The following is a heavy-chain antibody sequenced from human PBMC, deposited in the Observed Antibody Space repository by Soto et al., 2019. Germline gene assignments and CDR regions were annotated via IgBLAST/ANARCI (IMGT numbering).Heavy chain of an antibody. J-gene: IGHJ4*02. CDR2: ISGYNGKT. D-gene: IGHD3-10*01. V-gene: IGHV1-18*04. Sequence: ASVKASCKTSGYTFASFGVRWVRQALGQGLEWMGWISGYNGKTKYAQTLQGRVTMTADTSTSTVYLELRGLRPDDTAVYFCARDKMIDDYGLGTYDYWGQGTTVTASS. CDR1: GYTFASFG. CDR3: ARDKMIDDYGLGTYDY.